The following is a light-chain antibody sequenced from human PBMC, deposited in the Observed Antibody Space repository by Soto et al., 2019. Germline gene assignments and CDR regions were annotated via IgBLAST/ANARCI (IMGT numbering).Light chain of an antibody. CDR2: AVS. CDR3: QQCSDGPWT. CDR1: QGIRNY. V-gene: IGKV1-17*01. J-gene: IGKJ1*01. Sequence: DIQMTPSPSALSASVGDRVTITCRASQGIRNYLTWYQQKPGKAPKRLIYAVSSLQSGVPSRFSGSGSGTEFTLTISSLQPDDFATYYCQQCSDGPWTFGQGTKVDIK.